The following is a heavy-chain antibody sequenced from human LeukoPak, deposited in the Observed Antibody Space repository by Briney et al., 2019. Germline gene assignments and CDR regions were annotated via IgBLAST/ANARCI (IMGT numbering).Heavy chain of an antibody. J-gene: IGHJ4*02. Sequence: KPSETLSLTCTVSGGSISSSSYCWGWIRQPPGMGLEWIGTVYYSGSTFYNPSLKSRVTISVDTSKNQFSLKLSSVTAADTAVYYCARHQATAYYYGPPDYWGQGTLVTVSS. CDR2: VYYSGST. CDR3: ARHQATAYYYGPPDY. V-gene: IGHV4-39*01. D-gene: IGHD3-10*01. CDR1: GGSISSSSYC.